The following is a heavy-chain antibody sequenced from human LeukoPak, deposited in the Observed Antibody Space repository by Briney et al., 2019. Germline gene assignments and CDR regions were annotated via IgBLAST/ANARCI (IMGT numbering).Heavy chain of an antibody. CDR2: IYHSGST. D-gene: IGHD5-12*01. V-gene: IGHV4-30-2*01. J-gene: IGHJ4*02. CDR3: ARGRSDGDIVATIIDY. CDR1: GGSISSGGYY. Sequence: SETLSLTCTVSGGSISSGGYYWSWIRQPPGKGLEWIGYIYHSGSTYYNPSLKSRVTISVDRSKNQFSLKLSSVTAADTAVYYCARGRSDGDIVATIIDYWGQGTLVTVSS.